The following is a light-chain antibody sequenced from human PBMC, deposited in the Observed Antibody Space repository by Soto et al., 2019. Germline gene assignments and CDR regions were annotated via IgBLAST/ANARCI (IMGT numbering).Light chain of an antibody. J-gene: IGLJ2*01. CDR1: SSDVGGYNY. V-gene: IGLV2-14*01. Sequence: QSALTQPASVSGSPGQSITISCTGTSSDVGGYNYVSWYQQHPGKAPKLMIYDVSNRPSGVSNRFSGSKSGNTASLTISGLQAEDEAEYYCSSYTSRSTHVVFGGGTKPTVL. CDR3: SSYTSRSTHVV. CDR2: DVS.